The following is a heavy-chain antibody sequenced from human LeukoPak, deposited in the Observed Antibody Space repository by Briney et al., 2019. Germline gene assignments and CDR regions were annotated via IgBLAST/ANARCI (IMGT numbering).Heavy chain of an antibody. Sequence: SETLSLTCTVSGGSISSYYWSWIRQPPGKGLEWIGYIYYSGSTNYNPSLKSRVTISVDTSKNQFSLELSSVTAADTAVYYCAREDSSGYFPFDYWGQGTLVTVSS. J-gene: IGHJ4*02. CDR2: IYYSGST. D-gene: IGHD3-22*01. V-gene: IGHV4-59*01. CDR1: GGSISSYY. CDR3: AREDSSGYFPFDY.